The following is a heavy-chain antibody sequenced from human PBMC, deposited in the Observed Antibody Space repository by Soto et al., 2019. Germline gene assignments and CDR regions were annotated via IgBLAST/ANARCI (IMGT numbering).Heavy chain of an antibody. V-gene: IGHV4-59*01. CDR2: IYYSGST. D-gene: IGHD6-19*01. CDR1: GGSISSYY. J-gene: IGHJ2*01. Sequence: SETLSLTCTVSGGSISSYYWSWIRQPPGKGLEWIGYIYYSGSTNYNPSLKSRVTISVDTSKNQFSLKLSSVTAADTAVYYCARAGAGKYWYFDLWGRGTLVTVSS. CDR3: ARAGAGKYWYFDL.